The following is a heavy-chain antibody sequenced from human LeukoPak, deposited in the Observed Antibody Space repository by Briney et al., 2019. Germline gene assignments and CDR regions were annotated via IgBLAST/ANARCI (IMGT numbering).Heavy chain of an antibody. D-gene: IGHD6-25*01. Sequence: SETLSLTCTVSSGSLSNYYWTWIRQSPGKGLEWIASISSAGKTNSNPSLQSRVTISLDTSNHQLSLKMTSVISADTAVYYCARGHIAPQRQFIARRGLRTVSRFDPWGQGTLVLVSA. CDR3: ARGHIAPQRQFIARRGLRTVSRFDP. CDR2: ISSAGKT. J-gene: IGHJ5*02. CDR1: SGSLSNYY. V-gene: IGHV4-59*01.